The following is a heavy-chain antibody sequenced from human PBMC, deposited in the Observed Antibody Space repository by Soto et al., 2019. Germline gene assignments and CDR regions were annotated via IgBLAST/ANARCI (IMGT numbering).Heavy chain of an antibody. CDR2: IYYTGTA. D-gene: IGHD6-25*01. CDR1: GSPISSYY. Sequence: SETLSLTCTVSGSPISSYYWGWFRQPPGQGLEWVAYIYYTGTATYNPSLASRVAISLDASKSQFSLILRSVTSADTAVYYCARDQLSSGLYVWFDPWGQGTLVTVSS. J-gene: IGHJ5*02. CDR3: ARDQLSSGLYVWFDP. V-gene: IGHV4-59*12.